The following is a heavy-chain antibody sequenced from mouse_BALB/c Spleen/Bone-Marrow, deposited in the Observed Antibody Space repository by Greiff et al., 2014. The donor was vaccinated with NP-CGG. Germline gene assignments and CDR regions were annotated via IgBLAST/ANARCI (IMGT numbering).Heavy chain of an antibody. J-gene: IGHJ2*01. CDR2: INPYNDGT. D-gene: IGHD3-3*01. V-gene: IGHV1-14*01. CDR3: ARGGTSHFDY. CDR1: GYTFTSYV. Sequence: EVQLQESGPELVKPGASVKMSCKASGYTFTSYVMHWVKQKPGQGLEWIGYINPYNDGTKYNEKFKGKATLTSDKSSSTAYMEPSSLTSGDSAVYYCARGGTSHFDYWGQGTTLTVSS.